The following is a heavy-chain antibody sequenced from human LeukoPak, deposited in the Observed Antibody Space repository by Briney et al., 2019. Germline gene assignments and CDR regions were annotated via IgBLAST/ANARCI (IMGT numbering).Heavy chain of an antibody. CDR2: IRSSGTTI. CDR1: GFTFSTYS. CDR3: ARGVHYYYGMDV. J-gene: IGHJ6*02. D-gene: IGHD3-10*01. Sequence: GGSLRLSCAASGFTFSTYSMNWVRQAPGKGLEWVSYIRSSGTTIYYADSVKGRFTISRDNSKNTLSLQMNSLRAEDTAVYYCARGVHYYYGMDVWGQGTTVTVSS. V-gene: IGHV3-48*01.